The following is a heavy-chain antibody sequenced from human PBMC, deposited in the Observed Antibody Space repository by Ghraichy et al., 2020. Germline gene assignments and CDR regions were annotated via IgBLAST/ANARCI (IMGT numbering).Heavy chain of an antibody. V-gene: IGHV3-23*01. CDR3: AKHPGRGGTVGSSMDV. Sequence: GESLRLSCAASGFTFSSYAMSWVRQAPGKGLEWVSGISDSGGASYYADSVKGRFTISRDNSKNTLYLQMSSLRVEDTAVYYCAKHPGRGGTVGSSMDVWGQGTTVTVSS. CDR1: GFTFSSYA. J-gene: IGHJ6*02. CDR2: ISDSGGAS. D-gene: IGHD1-26*01.